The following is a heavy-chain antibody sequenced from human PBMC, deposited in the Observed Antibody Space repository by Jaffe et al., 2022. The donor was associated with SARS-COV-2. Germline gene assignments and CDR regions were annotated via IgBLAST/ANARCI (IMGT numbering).Heavy chain of an antibody. CDR3: ARGVPAAIWPYYYYYGMDV. J-gene: IGHJ6*02. D-gene: IGHD2-2*01. CDR2: IYTSGST. CDR1: GGSISSGSYY. V-gene: IGHV4-61*02. Sequence: QVQLQESGPGLVKPSQTLSLTCTVSGGSISSGSYYWSWIRQPAGKGLEWIGRIYTSGSTNYNPSLKSRVTISVDTSKNQFSLKLSSVTAADTAVYYCARGVPAAIWPYYYYYGMDVWGQGTTVTVSS.